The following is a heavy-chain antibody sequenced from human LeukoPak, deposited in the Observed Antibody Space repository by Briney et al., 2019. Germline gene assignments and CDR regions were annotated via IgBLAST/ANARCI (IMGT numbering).Heavy chain of an antibody. V-gene: IGHV3-30-3*01. J-gene: IGHJ4*02. CDR3: VRGDGDLFDF. CDR1: GFTFSSYA. D-gene: IGHD4-17*01. CDR2: ISYDGSNK. Sequence: GGSLRLSCAASGFTFSSYAMHWVRQAPGKGLEWVAVISYDGSNKYYADSVKGRFIISRDNAKNSIHLQMGSLRVEDTAVYYCVRGDGDLFDFWGQGTLVSVSS.